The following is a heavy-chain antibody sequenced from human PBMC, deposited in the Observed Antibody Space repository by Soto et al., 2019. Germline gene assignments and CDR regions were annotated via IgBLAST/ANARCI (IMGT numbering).Heavy chain of an antibody. CDR3: AKGPSGGKGFYFDY. Sequence: VQLLESGGGLVQPGGSLRLSCAASGFTFSSYAMNWVRLAPGKGLEWVSSISGSGSGTYYADSVKGRFTISKDNSKNTLYIQVNSLTAEDTALYYCAKGPSGGKGFYFDYWGQGALVTVSS. CDR1: GFTFSSYA. J-gene: IGHJ4*02. CDR2: ISGSGSGT. V-gene: IGHV3-23*01. D-gene: IGHD2-15*01.